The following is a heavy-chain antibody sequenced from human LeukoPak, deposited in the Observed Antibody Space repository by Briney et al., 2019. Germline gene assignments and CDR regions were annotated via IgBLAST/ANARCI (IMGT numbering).Heavy chain of an antibody. CDR3: ARVETNGYSYGPRTYYFDY. Sequence: SETLSLTCTVSGGSISSSSYYWGWIRQPPGKGLEWIGSIYYSGSTYYNPSLKSRVTISVDRSKNQFSLKLSSVTAADTAVYYCARVETNGYSYGPRTYYFDYWGQGTLVTVSS. D-gene: IGHD5-18*01. CDR2: IYYSGST. CDR1: GGSISSSSYY. J-gene: IGHJ4*02. V-gene: IGHV4-39*07.